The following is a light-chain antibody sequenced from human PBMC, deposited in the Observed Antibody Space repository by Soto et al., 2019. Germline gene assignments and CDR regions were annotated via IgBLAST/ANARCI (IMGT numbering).Light chain of an antibody. V-gene: IGKV3-20*01. CDR3: QQYGSSPT. CDR2: GAS. CDR1: QSVSSSY. J-gene: IGKJ4*01. Sequence: EIVLTQSPGTLSLSPGERATLSCRASQSVSSSYLAWYQQKPGQAPRLLIYGASSRATGNPDRFSGSGSRKDFILTIRRLEPEDLAVYYCQQYGSSPTFGGGTKVEIK.